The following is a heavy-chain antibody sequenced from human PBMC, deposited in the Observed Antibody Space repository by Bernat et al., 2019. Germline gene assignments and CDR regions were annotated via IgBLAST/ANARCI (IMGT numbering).Heavy chain of an antibody. CDR3: AKDAYNWNEGSVPLDAFDI. CDR2: ISGSGGST. Sequence: EVQLLESGGGLAQPGGSLRLSCAASGFTFSSYAMSWVRQAPGKGLEWVSVISGSGGSTYYADSGKGRFTISRDNSKNTLYLQMNSLRAEDTAVYYCAKDAYNWNEGSVPLDAFDIWGQGTMVTVSS. V-gene: IGHV3-23*01. CDR1: GFTFSSYA. D-gene: IGHD1-1*01. J-gene: IGHJ3*02.